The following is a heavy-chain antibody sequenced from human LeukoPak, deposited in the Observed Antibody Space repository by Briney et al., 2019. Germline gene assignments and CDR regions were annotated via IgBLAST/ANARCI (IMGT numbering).Heavy chain of an antibody. CDR1: GGSISSYY. J-gene: IGHJ4*02. V-gene: IGHV4-59*12. CDR3: ASGLPYCSSTSCYVGYYFDY. CDR2: IYYSGST. D-gene: IGHD2-2*01. Sequence: SETLSLTCTVSGGSISSYYWSWIRQPPGKGLEWIGYIYYSGSTNYNPSLKSRVTISVDTSKNQFSLKLSSVTAADTAVYYCASGLPYCSSTSCYVGYYFDYWGQGTLVTVSS.